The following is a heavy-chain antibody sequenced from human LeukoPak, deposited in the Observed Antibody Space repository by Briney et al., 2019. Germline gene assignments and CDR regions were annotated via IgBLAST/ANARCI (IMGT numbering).Heavy chain of an antibody. V-gene: IGHV1-24*01. Sequence: ASVKVSCKVSGYTLTELSMHWVRQAPGKGLEWMGGFDPEDGETIYAQKFQGRVTMTEDTSTDTAYMELSSLRSEDTAVYYCARGPEYIYGSGSYELANWGQGTLVTVSS. J-gene: IGHJ4*02. CDR2: FDPEDGET. CDR1: GYTLTELS. CDR3: ARGPEYIYGSGSYELAN. D-gene: IGHD3-10*01.